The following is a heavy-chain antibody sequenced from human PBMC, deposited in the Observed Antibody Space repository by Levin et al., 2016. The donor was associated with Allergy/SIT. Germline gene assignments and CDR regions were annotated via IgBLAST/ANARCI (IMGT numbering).Heavy chain of an antibody. D-gene: IGHD2-2*01. Sequence: ASVKVSCKASGYTFTSYGISWVRQAPGQGLEWMGWISAYNGNTNYAQKLQGRVTMTTDTSTSTAYMELRSLRSDDTAVYYCARHISVVPAAIDYYYGMDVWGQGTTVTVSS. J-gene: IGHJ6*02. CDR3: ARHISVVPAAIDYYYGMDV. CDR1: GYTFTSYG. V-gene: IGHV1-18*01. CDR2: ISAYNGNT.